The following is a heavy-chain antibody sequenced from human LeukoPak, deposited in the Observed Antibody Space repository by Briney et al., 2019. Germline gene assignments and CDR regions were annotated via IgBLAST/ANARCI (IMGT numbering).Heavy chain of an antibody. J-gene: IGHJ4*02. CDR1: GFTFSSYA. CDR3: ARGTRDSSGYYLTY. V-gene: IGHV3-23*01. CDR2: ISGSGGST. D-gene: IGHD3-22*01. Sequence: GGSLRLSCAASGFTFSSYAMSWVRQAPGKGLEWVSAISGSGGSTYYADSVKGRFTISRDNSKNTLYLQMNSLRAEDTAVYYCARGTRDSSGYYLTYWGQGTLVTVSS.